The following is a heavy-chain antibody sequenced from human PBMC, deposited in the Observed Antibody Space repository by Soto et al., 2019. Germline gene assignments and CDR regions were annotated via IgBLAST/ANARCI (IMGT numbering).Heavy chain of an antibody. CDR2: MLYSGAT. J-gene: IGHJ5*02. CDR3: ARHKSGSDWLDP. V-gene: IGHV4-39*01. D-gene: IGHD2-15*01. CDR1: GGSISDISYC. Sequence: PSETLSLTCTVSGGSISDISYCWGWIRQPPGKGLQWIGCMLYSGATYYNPSLKNRVTLSVDTSNNEFSLKLVSVTAPGTAVYYCARHKSGSDWLDPWGQGTLVTVSS.